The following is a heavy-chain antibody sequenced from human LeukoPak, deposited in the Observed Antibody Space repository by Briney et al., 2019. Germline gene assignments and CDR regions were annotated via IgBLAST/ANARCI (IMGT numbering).Heavy chain of an antibody. D-gene: IGHD6-13*01. CDR2: IYHSGST. J-gene: IGHJ6*03. Sequence: SQTLSLTCTVSGDSLSSGNYYWGWIRQPPGKVLEWIGSIYHSGSTYYNPSLKSRVTISVDTSKNQFSLKLSSVTAADTAVYYCARGQPGIAAAGGGYYYYMDVWGKGTTVTVSS. CDR3: ARGQPGIAAAGGGYYYYMDV. CDR1: GDSLSSGNYY. V-gene: IGHV4-38-2*02.